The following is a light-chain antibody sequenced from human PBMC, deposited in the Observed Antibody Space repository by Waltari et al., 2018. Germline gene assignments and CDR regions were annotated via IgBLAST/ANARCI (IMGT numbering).Light chain of an antibody. Sequence: QSVLTQPPSVSGAPGQRVTISCTGSISNIGAGYDVHWYQQLPGTAPKLLIYRNNNRPPGVPDRFSGSKSGTSASLAITGLQAEDEADYYCQSFDTSLSGATVFGGGTKLTVL. CDR1: ISNIGAGYD. V-gene: IGLV1-40*01. CDR3: QSFDTSLSGATV. J-gene: IGLJ3*02. CDR2: RNN.